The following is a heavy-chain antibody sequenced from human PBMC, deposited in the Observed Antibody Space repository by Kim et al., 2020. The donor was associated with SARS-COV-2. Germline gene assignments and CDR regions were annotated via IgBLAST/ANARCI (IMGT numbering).Heavy chain of an antibody. J-gene: IGHJ4*02. CDR2: VSGATT. V-gene: IGHV3-23*01. CDR1: GFTFNRFA. Sequence: GGSLRLSCVASGFTFNRFAMTWVRQAPGKGLEWVSVVSGATTFYADSVRGRVTISRDNSKNTVYLQMNNLRAEDTAVYYCAKSGDTSMVQHFDYWGQGTLVTVSS. D-gene: IGHD5-18*01. CDR3: AKSGDTSMVQHFDY.